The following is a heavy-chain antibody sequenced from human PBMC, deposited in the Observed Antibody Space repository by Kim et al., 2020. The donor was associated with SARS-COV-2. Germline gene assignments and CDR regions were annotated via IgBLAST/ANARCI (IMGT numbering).Heavy chain of an antibody. J-gene: IGHJ4*02. CDR3: AKGKVSDPGSGVPCDS. CDR2: ISGSGSNA. D-gene: IGHD3-10*01. Sequence: GGSLRLSCVDSGFTFSSYAMSWVRQAPGRGLEWVSAISGSGSNAYYADSVKGRFTISRDNSKNTVYLQMNSLRAEDTAVYYCAKGKVSDPGSGVPCDSWGQGTLVTVSS. CDR1: GFTFSSYA. V-gene: IGHV3-23*01.